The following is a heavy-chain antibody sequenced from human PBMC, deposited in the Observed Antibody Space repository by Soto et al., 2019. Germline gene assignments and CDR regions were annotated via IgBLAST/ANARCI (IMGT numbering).Heavy chain of an antibody. Sequence: QVQLVQSGDEVKKPGASVTVSCKASGYTFINYHITWVRQAPGQGVEWMAWINTYNGMTDYAQKFQGRVNMTRDTSTSTVYMELRNLASDDSAVYFSARSPRGEMATVWGEGTLVTVSP. CDR1: GYTFINYH. CDR2: INTYNGMT. CDR3: ARSPRGEMATV. J-gene: IGHJ4*02. D-gene: IGHD4-4*01. V-gene: IGHV1-18*01.